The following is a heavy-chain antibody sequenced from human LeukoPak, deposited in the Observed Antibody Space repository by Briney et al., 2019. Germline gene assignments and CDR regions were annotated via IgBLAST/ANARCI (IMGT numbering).Heavy chain of an antibody. CDR1: GFTFNSYW. CDR2: IKQDGSEK. V-gene: IGHV3-7*01. CDR3: ARDDPTLFWSGSPFY. J-gene: IGHJ4*02. Sequence: GGSLRLSCAASGFTFNSYWMSWVRQAPGKGLEWVANIKQDGSEKYYVDSVKGRFTISRDNAKNSLYLQMNSLRAEDTAVYYCARDDPTLFWSGSPFYWGQGTLVIVSS. D-gene: IGHD3-3*01.